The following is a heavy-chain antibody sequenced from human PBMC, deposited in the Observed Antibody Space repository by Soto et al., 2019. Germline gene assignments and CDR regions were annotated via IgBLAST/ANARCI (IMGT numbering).Heavy chain of an antibody. J-gene: IGHJ4*02. CDR2: VYTGGST. D-gene: IGHD2-15*01. Sequence: QPGGSLRLSCAASGFTVSSNYMNWVRQAPGKGLEWVSIVYTGGSTYYAESVEDRFTISRDISKNTVYLQMNSLRAAATDVYFCATSPEVHGAYSCFDSWGQGTLVTVSS. V-gene: IGHV3-53*01. CDR3: ATSPEVHGAYSCFDS. CDR1: GFTVSSNY.